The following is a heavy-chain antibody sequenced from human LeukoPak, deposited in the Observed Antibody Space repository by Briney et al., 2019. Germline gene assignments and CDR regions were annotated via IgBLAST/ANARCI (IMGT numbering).Heavy chain of an antibody. J-gene: IGHJ4*02. CDR1: GGSISSGDYY. CDR2: IYYSGST. CDR3: ARKEMATTAFDY. D-gene: IGHD5-24*01. V-gene: IGHV4-30-4*01. Sequence: PSETLSLTCTVSGGSISSGDYYWSWIRQPPGKGLEWIGYIYYSGSTYYNPPLKSRVTISVDTSKNQFSLKLSSVTAADTAVYYCARKEMATTAFDYWGQGTLVTVSS.